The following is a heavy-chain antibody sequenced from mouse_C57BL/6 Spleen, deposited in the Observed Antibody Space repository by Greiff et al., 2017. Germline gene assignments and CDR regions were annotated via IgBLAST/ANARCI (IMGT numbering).Heavy chain of an antibody. CDR3: AREGTTVVADYAMDY. J-gene: IGHJ4*01. CDR1: GFTFRDYY. D-gene: IGHD1-1*01. Sequence: EVKLMESEGGLVQPGSSMKLPCTASGFTFRDYYLAWVRQVPEKGLKWVSNINYDGSSSDYLASLKGRFIISRDNAKNILYLQMSSRKSEDTATYYCAREGTTVVADYAMDYWGQGTSVTVSS. CDR2: INYDGSSS. V-gene: IGHV5-16*01.